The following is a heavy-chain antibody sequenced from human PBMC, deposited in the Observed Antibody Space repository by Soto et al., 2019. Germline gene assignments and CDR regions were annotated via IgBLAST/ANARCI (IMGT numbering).Heavy chain of an antibody. CDR2: IIPILGIA. V-gene: IGHV1-69*02. CDR1: GGTFSSYT. D-gene: IGHD3-10*01. Sequence: SVKVSCKASGGTFSSYTISWVRQAPGQGLERMGRIIPILGIANYAQKFQGRVTITVDKSTSTAYMELSSLRSEDTAVFYCGSTSYNPSLKSRVTISIETSKNQFSLNLNSVTAADTAVYYCARSHSAAVFRDYIWGTYRYSAAYDYWGQGALVTVSS. J-gene: IGHJ4*02. CDR3: GSTSYNPSLKSRVTISIETSKNQFSLNLNSVTAADTAVYYCARSHSAAVFRDYIWGTYRYSAAYDY.